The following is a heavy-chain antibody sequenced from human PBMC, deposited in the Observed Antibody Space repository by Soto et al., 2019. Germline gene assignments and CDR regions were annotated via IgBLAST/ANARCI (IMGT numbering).Heavy chain of an antibody. J-gene: IGHJ3*02. CDR2: IWYDGSNK. CDR3: AREAYDSSAYLTNDAFDI. CDR1: GFTFSNYG. D-gene: IGHD3-22*01. V-gene: IGHV3-33*01. Sequence: QVQLVESGGGVVQPGRSLRLSCAASGFTFSNYGMHWVRQAPGEGLEWVAVIWYDGSNKYYADSVKGRFTISRDNSKNTLYLQMNSLRAEDTAVYYYAREAYDSSAYLTNDAFDIWGQGTMVTVSS.